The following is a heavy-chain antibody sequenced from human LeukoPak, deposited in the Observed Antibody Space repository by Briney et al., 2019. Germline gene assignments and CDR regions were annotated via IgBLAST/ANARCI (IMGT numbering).Heavy chain of an antibody. V-gene: IGHV1-2*04. Sequence: ASVKVSCKASGYTFTGYYMHWVRQAPGQGLEWMGWISPNSGGTNYAQKFQGWVTMTRDTSISTAYMELSRLRSDDTAVYYCARDIAAAGVYGMGVWGQGTTVTVSS. CDR2: ISPNSGGT. CDR3: ARDIAAAGVYGMGV. J-gene: IGHJ6*02. D-gene: IGHD6-13*01. CDR1: GYTFTGYY.